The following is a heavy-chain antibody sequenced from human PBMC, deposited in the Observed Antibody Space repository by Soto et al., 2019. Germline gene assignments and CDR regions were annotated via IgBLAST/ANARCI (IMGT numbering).Heavy chain of an antibody. Sequence: SETLSLTCAVYGGSFSCYYWSWIRQPPGKGLEWIGEINHSGSTNYNPSLKSRFTISVDTSKNQFSLKLSSVTAADTAVYYCARGGVTGSNWFDPWGQGTLVTVSS. CDR2: INHSGST. J-gene: IGHJ5*02. CDR3: ARGGVTGSNWFDP. V-gene: IGHV4-34*01. CDR1: GGSFSCYY. D-gene: IGHD5-18*01.